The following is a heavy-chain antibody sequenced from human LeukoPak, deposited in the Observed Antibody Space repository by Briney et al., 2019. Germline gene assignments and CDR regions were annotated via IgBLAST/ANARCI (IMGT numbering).Heavy chain of an antibody. V-gene: IGHV4-34*01. D-gene: IGHD6-19*01. CDR1: GGSFSGYY. CDR3: ARQYSSGWYYFDY. CDR2: INHSGST. Sequence: NSSETLSLTCAVYGGSFSGYYWSWIRQPPGKGLEWIGEINHSGSTNYNPSLKSRVTISVDTSKNQFPLELSSVTAADTAVYYCARQYSSGWYYFDYWGQGTLVTVSS. J-gene: IGHJ4*02.